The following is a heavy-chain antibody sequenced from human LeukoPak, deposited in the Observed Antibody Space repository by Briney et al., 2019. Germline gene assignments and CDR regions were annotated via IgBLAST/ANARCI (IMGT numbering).Heavy chain of an antibody. CDR1: GGSISNYY. CDR3: AVGIAAAGHEGDY. Sequence: SETLSLTCTVSGGSISNYYWSWLRQPPGKGLEWIGYIYYSGSTNYNPSLKSRVTISVDTSKNQFSLKLSSVTAADTAVYYCAVGIAAAGHEGDYWGQGTLVTVSS. D-gene: IGHD6-13*01. V-gene: IGHV4-59*01. J-gene: IGHJ4*02. CDR2: IYYSGST.